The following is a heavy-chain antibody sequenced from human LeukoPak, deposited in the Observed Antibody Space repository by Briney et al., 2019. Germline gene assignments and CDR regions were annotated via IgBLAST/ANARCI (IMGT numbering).Heavy chain of an antibody. Sequence: SETLSLTCTVSGGSISGYPYYWGWIRQPAGQGLEWIGRIYTSGSTNYNPSLKSRVTISVDTSKNQFSLKLRSVTAADTALYYCASGSVRSYYNYYYYMDVWGKGTTVTISS. J-gene: IGHJ6*03. CDR3: ASGSVRSYYNYYYYMDV. V-gene: IGHV4-61*02. CDR2: IYTSGST. CDR1: GGSISGYPYY. D-gene: IGHD3-10*01.